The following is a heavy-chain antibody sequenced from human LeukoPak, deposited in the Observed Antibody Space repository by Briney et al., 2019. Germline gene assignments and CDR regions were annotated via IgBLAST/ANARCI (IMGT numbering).Heavy chain of an antibody. CDR2: MNPNSGNT. D-gene: IGHD6-19*01. CDR3: ARGMVYLKRAVAGTRSFLYYFDY. V-gene: IGHV1-8*01. CDR1: GYTFTSYD. J-gene: IGHJ4*02. Sequence: ASVTVSCKASGYTFTSYDINWVRQATGQGLEWMGWMNPNSGNTGYAQKFQGRVTMTRNTSISTAYMELSSLRSEDTAVYYCARGMVYLKRAVAGTRSFLYYFDYWGQGTLVTVSS.